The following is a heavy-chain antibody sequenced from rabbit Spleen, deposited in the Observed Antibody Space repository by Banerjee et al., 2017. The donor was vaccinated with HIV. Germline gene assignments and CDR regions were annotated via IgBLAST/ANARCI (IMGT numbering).Heavy chain of an antibody. Sequence: QEQLEESGGDLVKPGASLTLTCTASGVSFSGDSYMCWVRQAPGKGLEWIVCIDSGSSGFIYFASWAKGRFTISKTSSTTVTLQMPSLTAADTASYFCARDLAGVIGWNFGWWGQGTLVTVS. CDR1: GVSFSGDSY. CDR3: ARDLAGVIGWNFGW. CDR2: IDSGSSGFI. V-gene: IGHV1S45*01. J-gene: IGHJ4*01. D-gene: IGHD4-1*01.